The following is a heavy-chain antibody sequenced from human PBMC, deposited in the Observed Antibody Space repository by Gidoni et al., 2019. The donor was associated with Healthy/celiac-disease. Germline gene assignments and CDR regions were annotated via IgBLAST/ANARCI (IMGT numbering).Heavy chain of an antibody. CDR3: AREGGGSNGDY. V-gene: IGHV4-30-4*01. Sequence: QVPLQAWGPGLVKPSQTLSLTCTVPGGSISSGDYYWSWIRQPPGKGLEWIGYIYYSGSNYYNPSLKSRVTISVDTSKNQFSLKLSSVTAADTTVYYCAREGGGSNGDYWGQGTLVTVSS. CDR2: IYYSGSN. J-gene: IGHJ4*02. CDR1: GGSISSGDYY. D-gene: IGHD2-15*01.